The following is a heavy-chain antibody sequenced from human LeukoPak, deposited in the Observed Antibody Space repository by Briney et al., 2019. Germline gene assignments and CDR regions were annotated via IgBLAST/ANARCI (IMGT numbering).Heavy chain of an antibody. CDR3: AREFDIVVVPAAIVAFDI. V-gene: IGHV1-2*02. Sequence: ASVKVSCKASGYTFTGYYMHWVRQAPGQGLEWKGWINPNSGGTNYAQKFQGRVTMTRDTSISTAYMELSRLRSDDTAVYYCAREFDIVVVPAAIVAFDIWGQGTMVTVSS. J-gene: IGHJ3*02. CDR2: INPNSGGT. CDR1: GYTFTGYY. D-gene: IGHD2-2*01.